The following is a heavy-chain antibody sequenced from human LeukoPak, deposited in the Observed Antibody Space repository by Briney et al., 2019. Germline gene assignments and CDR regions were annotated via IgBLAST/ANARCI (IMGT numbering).Heavy chain of an antibody. Sequence: GGSLRLSCAASGFTFSSYAMSWVRQAPGKGLEWVSAISGSGGSTYYADSVKGRFTISRDNSKNTLYLQMNSLRAEDTAVYYCAKNRGRAGGSWYFDYWGQGALVTVSS. CDR2: ISGSGGST. CDR1: GFTFSSYA. V-gene: IGHV3-23*01. J-gene: IGHJ4*02. D-gene: IGHD6-13*01. CDR3: AKNRGRAGGSWYFDY.